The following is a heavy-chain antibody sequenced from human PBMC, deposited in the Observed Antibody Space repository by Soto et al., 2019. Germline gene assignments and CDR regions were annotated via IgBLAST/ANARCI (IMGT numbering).Heavy chain of an antibody. V-gene: IGHV3-23*01. Sequence: EVQLLEAGGGLVQPGGSLRLSCAASGFSFRNYGMSWVRQAPGKGLEWLSAIIGIGDTAYYADSVRGRCTISRANSINTLYLQLNALGAEDTAIYYCAKDYDFGDSLPYDYWGQGTLVTVSS. CDR1: GFSFRNYG. J-gene: IGHJ4*02. D-gene: IGHD4-17*01. CDR3: AKDYDFGDSLPYDY. CDR2: IIGIGDTA.